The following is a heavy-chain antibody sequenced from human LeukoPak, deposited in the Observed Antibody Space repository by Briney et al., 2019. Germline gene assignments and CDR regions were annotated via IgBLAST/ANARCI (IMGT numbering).Heavy chain of an antibody. Sequence: SETLSLTCTVSGGSISGGDYFWSWIRQHPGKGLEWIGYIHYSGRIPYNPSLKSRVTISVDTSQNQFSLKLTSVTAADTAMHYCARAYCSGGSCYYFDHWGQGTLVTVSS. CDR1: GGSISGGDYF. CDR2: IHYSGRI. CDR3: ARAYCSGGSCYYFDH. J-gene: IGHJ4*02. V-gene: IGHV4-31*03. D-gene: IGHD2-15*01.